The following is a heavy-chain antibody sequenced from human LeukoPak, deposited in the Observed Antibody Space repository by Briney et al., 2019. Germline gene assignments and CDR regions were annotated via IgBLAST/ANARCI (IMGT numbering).Heavy chain of an antibody. D-gene: IGHD3-3*01. CDR2: INHSGST. CDR3: ARVVVMIDY. V-gene: IGHV4-34*01. J-gene: IGHJ4*02. CDR1: GGSFSGYY. Sequence: SETLSLTCAVYGGSFSGYYWSWIRQPPGKGLEWTGEINHSGSTNYNPSLKSRVTISVDTSKNQFSLKLSSVTAADTAVYYCARVVVMIDYWGQGTLVTVSS.